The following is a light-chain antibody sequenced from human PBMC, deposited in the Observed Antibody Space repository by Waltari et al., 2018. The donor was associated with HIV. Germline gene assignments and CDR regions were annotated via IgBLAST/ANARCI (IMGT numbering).Light chain of an antibody. J-gene: IGLJ3*02. CDR1: SPNIRAGYD. CDR2: SNI. V-gene: IGLV1-40*01. CDR3: QSHDRSLSGPWV. Sequence: QSVLPPPPSVSGAPGQTVPISCAGSSPNIRAGYDLHWYKQVPGTSPKRVIYSNINRPSGVPDRFSASKSGTSASLAITGLQAEDEAHYYCQSHDRSLSGPWVFGGGTKLTVL.